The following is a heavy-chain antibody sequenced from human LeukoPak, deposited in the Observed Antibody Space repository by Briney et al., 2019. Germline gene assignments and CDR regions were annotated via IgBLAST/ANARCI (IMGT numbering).Heavy chain of an antibody. CDR3: AKMAWDGDYVDGY. Sequence: GGSLRLSCAASGFTVSNSYMSWVRQAPGKGLEWVSLIYSGGSTYYADSVKGRFTISRDNSKNTMHLQTNNLRAEDTAVYFCAKMAWDGDYVDGYWGQGALVIVSS. CDR2: IYSGGST. V-gene: IGHV3-53*01. D-gene: IGHD4-17*01. CDR1: GFTVSNSY. J-gene: IGHJ4*02.